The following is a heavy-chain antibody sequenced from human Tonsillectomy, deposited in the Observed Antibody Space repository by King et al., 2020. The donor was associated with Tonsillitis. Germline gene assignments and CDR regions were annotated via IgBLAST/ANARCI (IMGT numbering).Heavy chain of an antibody. D-gene: IGHD2-15*01. J-gene: IGHJ6*02. Sequence: VQLVESGGGLVKPGGSLRLSCAASGFTFSSYSMNWVRQAPGKGLEWVSSISSSSTYIYYADSMKGRFTISRDNAKNSLYLQMNSLRAEDTAVYYCARPADVLVVAATRGGMDVSGPGTTVTVSS. CDR2: ISSSSTYI. V-gene: IGHV3-21*01. CDR1: GFTFSSYS. CDR3: ARPADVLVVAATRGGMDV.